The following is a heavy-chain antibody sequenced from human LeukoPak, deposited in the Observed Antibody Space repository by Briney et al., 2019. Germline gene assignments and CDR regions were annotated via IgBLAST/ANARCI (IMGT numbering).Heavy chain of an antibody. CDR1: GFTFSSYG. V-gene: IGHV3-30*03. Sequence: GGSLRLSCAASGFTFSSYGMHWVRQAPGKGLEWVAVISYDGSNKYYADSVKGRFTISRDNSKNTLYLQMNSLRAEDTAVYYCATFMITFGGSTDYWGQGTLVTVSS. CDR3: ATFMITFGGSTDY. CDR2: ISYDGSNK. D-gene: IGHD3-16*01. J-gene: IGHJ4*02.